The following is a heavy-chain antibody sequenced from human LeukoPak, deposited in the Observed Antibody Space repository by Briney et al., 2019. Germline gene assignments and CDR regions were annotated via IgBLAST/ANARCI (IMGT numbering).Heavy chain of an antibody. CDR1: GFTFSSYT. Sequence: TGGSLRLSCAASGFTFSSYTMNWVRQTPGKGLEWVSSISSSSSYIYYADSVKGRFTISRDNAKNSLYLHMNSLRAEDTAVYYCASDRSISDYWGQGTLVTVSS. CDR2: ISSSSSYI. CDR3: ASDRSISDY. D-gene: IGHD5-24*01. V-gene: IGHV3-21*01. J-gene: IGHJ4*02.